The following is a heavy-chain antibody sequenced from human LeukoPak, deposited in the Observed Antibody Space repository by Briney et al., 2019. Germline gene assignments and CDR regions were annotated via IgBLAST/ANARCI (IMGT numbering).Heavy chain of an antibody. CDR1: GGSISSYY. Sequence: TSETLSLTCTVSGGSISSYYWSWIRQPPGKGVEWIGYIYYSGSTNYNPSLKSRVTISVDTSKNQFSLKLSSVTAADTAVYYCAREEATAMAPIDYWGQGTLVTVSS. D-gene: IGHD5-18*01. V-gene: IGHV4-59*01. CDR3: AREEATAMAPIDY. CDR2: IYYSGST. J-gene: IGHJ4*02.